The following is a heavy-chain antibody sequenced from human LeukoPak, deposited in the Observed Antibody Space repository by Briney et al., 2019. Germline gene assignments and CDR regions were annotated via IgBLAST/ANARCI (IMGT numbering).Heavy chain of an antibody. J-gene: IGHJ5*02. Sequence: SETLSLTCTVSGGSISGSSYYWAWIRQPPGKGLEWIGNIFYTGSAYYNPSLKSRVTISVDTSKNQFSLRLTSVSAADTAVSYCARHAVGPKDNWFDPWGQGTLVTVSS. D-gene: IGHD1-26*01. CDR3: ARHAVGPKDNWFDP. CDR1: GGSISGSSYY. V-gene: IGHV4-39*01. CDR2: IFYTGSA.